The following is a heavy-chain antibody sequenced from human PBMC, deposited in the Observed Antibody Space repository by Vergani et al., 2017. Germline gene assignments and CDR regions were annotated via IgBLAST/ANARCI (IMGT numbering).Heavy chain of an antibody. CDR3: ADLYGDDGFSPF. J-gene: IGHJ4*02. V-gene: IGHV3-23*01. CDR2: ISGQNFRT. Sequence: VQLQESGPGLVKPSETLSLTCTVSGGSISSYYWSWIRQPPGKGLEWVSAISGQNFRTHYADSVKGRFTISRDDSKNTVYLQINSLRAEDTAFYYCADLYGDDGFSPFWGQGTLVTVSS. D-gene: IGHD2-21*01. CDR1: GGSISSYY.